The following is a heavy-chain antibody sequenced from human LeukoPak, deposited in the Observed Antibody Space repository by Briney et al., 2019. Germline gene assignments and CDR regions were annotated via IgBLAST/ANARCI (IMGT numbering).Heavy chain of an antibody. Sequence: GGSLRLSCAASGFTFSSYWMSWVRQAPGKGLEWVANIKQDGSEKYYVDSVKGRFTISRDNAKNSLYLQMNSLRAEDSAVYYCARESPPMVRGPYYYHYYMDVWGKGTTVTVSS. CDR2: IKQDGSEK. J-gene: IGHJ6*03. CDR3: ARESPPMVRGPYYYHYYMDV. CDR1: GFTFSSYW. V-gene: IGHV3-7*01. D-gene: IGHD3-10*01.